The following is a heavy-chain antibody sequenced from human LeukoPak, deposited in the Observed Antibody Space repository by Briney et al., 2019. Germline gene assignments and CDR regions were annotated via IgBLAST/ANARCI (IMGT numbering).Heavy chain of an antibody. V-gene: IGHV1-69*06. CDR1: GGTFSSYA. J-gene: IGHJ5*02. D-gene: IGHD3-22*01. Sequence: SVKVSCKAPGGTFSSYATSWVRQAPGQGLEWMGGIIPIFGTANYAQKFQGRVTITADKSTSTAYMELSSLRSEDTAVYCCASSTTYYYDSSGYYRGPHWLDPWGQGTLVTVSS. CDR3: ASSTTYYYDSSGYYRGPHWLDP. CDR2: IIPIFGTA.